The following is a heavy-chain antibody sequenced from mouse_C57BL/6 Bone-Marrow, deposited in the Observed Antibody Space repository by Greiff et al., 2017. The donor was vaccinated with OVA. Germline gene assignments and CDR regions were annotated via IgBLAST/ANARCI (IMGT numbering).Heavy chain of an antibody. Sequence: EVMLVESGAGLVKPGGSLKLSCAASGFTFSSYAMSWVSQTPEKRLEWIATISAGGGYTYYTDNFKGRFTISRDNATHNLYRELSQLKSEDTAMYSGESDARYDYDCLDYWGQGTTLTVSS. V-gene: IGHV5-4*03. J-gene: IGHJ2*01. CDR2: ISAGGGYT. CDR3: ESDARYDYDCLDY. CDR1: GFTFSSYA. D-gene: IGHD2-4*01.